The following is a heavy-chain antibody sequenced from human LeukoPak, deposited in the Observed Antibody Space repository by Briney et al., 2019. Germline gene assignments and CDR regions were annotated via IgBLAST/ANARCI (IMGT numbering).Heavy chain of an antibody. V-gene: IGHV3-7*01. CDR2: IKQDGSEK. Sequence: GGSLRLSCAASGFTFSSYWMSWVRQAPGKGLEWVANIKQDGSEKYYADSVKGRFTISRDNAKNSLYLQMNSLRAEDTAVYYCARREALRYFDWLLSTFDYWGQGTLVTVSS. D-gene: IGHD3-9*01. CDR1: GFTFSSYW. CDR3: ARREALRYFDWLLSTFDY. J-gene: IGHJ4*02.